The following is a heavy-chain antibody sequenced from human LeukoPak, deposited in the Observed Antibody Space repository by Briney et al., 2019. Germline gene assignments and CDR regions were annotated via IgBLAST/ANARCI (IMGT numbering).Heavy chain of an antibody. D-gene: IGHD6-13*01. CDR1: GFTFSSYG. J-gene: IGHJ6*02. Sequence: GGSLRLSCAASGFTFSSYGMHWVRQAPGKGLEWGAVIWYDGSNKYYADSVKGRFTISRDNAKNSLYLQMNSLRAEDTALYYCAKFSSAGPDPYYYYGMDVWGQGTTVTVSS. CDR3: AKFSSAGPDPYYYYGMDV. V-gene: IGHV3-33*03. CDR2: IWYDGSNK.